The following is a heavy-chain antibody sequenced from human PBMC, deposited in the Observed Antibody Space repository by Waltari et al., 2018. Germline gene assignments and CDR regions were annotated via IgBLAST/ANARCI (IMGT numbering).Heavy chain of an antibody. CDR3: ARHIRESGSYFGWFDP. J-gene: IGHJ5*02. V-gene: IGHV4-39*07. CDR1: GGSISSSSYY. CDR2: IYYSGST. Sequence: QLQLQESGPGLVKPSETLSLTCTVSGGSISSSSYYWGWIRQPPGKGLEWIGSIYYSGSTYYNPPPKSRVTISVDTSKNQCSLKLSSVTAADTAVYYCARHIRESGSYFGWFDPWGQGTLVTVSS. D-gene: IGHD1-26*01.